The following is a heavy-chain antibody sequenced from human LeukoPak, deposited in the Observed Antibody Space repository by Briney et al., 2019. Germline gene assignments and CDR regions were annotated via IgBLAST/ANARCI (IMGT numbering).Heavy chain of an antibody. CDR2: IWYGGSNK. V-gene: IGHV3-33*08. J-gene: IGHJ3*02. CDR1: GFTFSSYG. Sequence: GRSLRLSCAASGFTFSSYGMHWVRQAPGKGLEWVAVIWYGGSNKYYADSVKGRFTISRDNAKNSLYLQMNSLRAEDTAAYYCARVGSTMFDIWGQGTMVTVSS. CDR3: ARVGSTMFDI. D-gene: IGHD3-10*01.